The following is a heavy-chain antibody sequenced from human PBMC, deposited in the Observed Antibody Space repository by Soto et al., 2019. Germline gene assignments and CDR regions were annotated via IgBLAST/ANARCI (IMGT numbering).Heavy chain of an antibody. CDR2: IYRSGST. CDR3: ARANSAYGYYFEY. CDR1: GDSVSSSNW. Sequence: QVQLQESGPGLVKPSGTLSLTCAVSGDSVSSSNWWSWVRQPPGRGLEWIGEIYRSGSTNYNPSLVSRVSLSVDKSNNQFSLKLNSVTAADTAVYFCARANSAYGYYFEYWGRGTLVTVSS. J-gene: IGHJ4*02. V-gene: IGHV4-4*02. D-gene: IGHD5-12*01.